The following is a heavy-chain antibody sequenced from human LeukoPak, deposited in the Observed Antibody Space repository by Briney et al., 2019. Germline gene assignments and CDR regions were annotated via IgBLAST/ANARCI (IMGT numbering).Heavy chain of an antibody. CDR2: ISGSGGIT. V-gene: IGHV3-23*01. CDR1: GFTFSSYA. J-gene: IGHJ4*02. Sequence: GGSLRLSCAASGFTFSSYAMSWVRQAPGKGLEWVSGISGSGGITYYADSVKGRSTISRDNSKNTLYLQMNSLRAEDTALYYCAKAGSYWDFDYWGQGTLVTVSS. CDR3: AKAGSYWDFDY. D-gene: IGHD1-26*01.